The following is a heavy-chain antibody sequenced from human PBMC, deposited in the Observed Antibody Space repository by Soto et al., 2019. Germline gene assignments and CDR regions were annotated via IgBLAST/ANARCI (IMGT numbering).Heavy chain of an antibody. J-gene: IGHJ4*02. CDR2: IRGKADNYAT. CDR1: GFTFSGSA. V-gene: IGHV3-73*01. CDR3: TKWEVGNSRPLDY. Sequence: EVQLVESGEGLVQPGGSLKLSCAASGFTFSGSAMHWVRQTSGKGLEWVGRIRGKADNYATAYAASVKGRFTISRDDSKNTAYLQMNSLRTEDTAVYYCTKWEVGNSRPLDYWGQGTLVTVSS. D-gene: IGHD1-26*01.